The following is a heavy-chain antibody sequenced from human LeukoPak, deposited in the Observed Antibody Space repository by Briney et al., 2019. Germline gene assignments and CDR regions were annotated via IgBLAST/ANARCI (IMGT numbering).Heavy chain of an antibody. J-gene: IGHJ4*02. CDR2: MNIDGSEK. CDR1: GFIFNNEW. Sequence: GGSLRLSCAASGFIFNNEWMDWVRQAPGKRPEWVANMNIDGSEKYYADSVKGRFTISRDNARNSVYLQMNGLRVEDTAVYYCARDPVEWELLLDYWGQGTLVTVSS. D-gene: IGHD1-26*01. CDR3: ARDPVEWELLLDY. V-gene: IGHV3-7*01.